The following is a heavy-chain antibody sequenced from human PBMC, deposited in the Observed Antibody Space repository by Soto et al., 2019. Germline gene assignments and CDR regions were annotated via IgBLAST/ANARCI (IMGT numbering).Heavy chain of an antibody. D-gene: IGHD3-9*01. Sequence: ASVKVSCNASGYTFTSYGISLVRHAPGQGLEWMGWISAYNGNTNYAQKLQGRVTMTTDTSTSTAYMELRSLRSDDTAAYYCARADPPYYDILTGYPMAYWGQGTLVTVSS. CDR3: ARADPPYYDILTGYPMAY. CDR2: ISAYNGNT. J-gene: IGHJ4*02. V-gene: IGHV1-18*01. CDR1: GYTFTSYG.